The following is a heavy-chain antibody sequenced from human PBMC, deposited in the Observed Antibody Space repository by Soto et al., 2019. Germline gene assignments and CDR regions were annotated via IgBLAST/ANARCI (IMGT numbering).Heavy chain of an antibody. V-gene: IGHV3-74*01. D-gene: IGHD3-10*01. Sequence: EVHLVESGGGLLQPGGSLTLSCTASGFTFSNYWMHWVRQAPGKGLVWVSRTKSDGSGTSYTDSVKGRFTISRDNAYNRLYLQMRNLRAEDTAVYYCARGGFDYGPGRMDVWGKGTTVIVSS. J-gene: IGHJ6*04. CDR1: GFTFSNYW. CDR2: TKSDGSGT. CDR3: ARGGFDYGPGRMDV.